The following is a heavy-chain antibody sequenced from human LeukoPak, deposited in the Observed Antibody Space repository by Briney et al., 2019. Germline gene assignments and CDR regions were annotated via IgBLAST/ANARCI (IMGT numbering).Heavy chain of an antibody. CDR2: IHHGGST. Sequence: PSETLSLTCAVSGGSISSTNWWNWIRQPPGKGLEWIGEIHHGGSTNYNPSLKSRVTISVDTSKNQFSLKLSSMTAADTAVYYCARGALLWFGDRMEYYFDYWGQGTLLTVSS. J-gene: IGHJ4*02. CDR3: ARGALLWFGDRMEYYFDY. CDR1: GGSISSTNW. V-gene: IGHV4-4*02. D-gene: IGHD3-10*01.